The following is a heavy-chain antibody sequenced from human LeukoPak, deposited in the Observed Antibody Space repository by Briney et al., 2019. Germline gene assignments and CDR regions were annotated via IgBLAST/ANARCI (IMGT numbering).Heavy chain of an antibody. V-gene: IGHV3-21*01. D-gene: IGHD2-2*01. CDR3: ARENRYQLPYDY. CDR1: GFTFSSYS. CDR2: ISSDSNHM. J-gene: IGHJ4*02. Sequence: GGSLRLSCAASGFTFSSYSMNWVRQAPGKGLEWVSSISSDSNHMNYADSVKDRLTISRDNAYNSLYLEMNSLRDEDTAVYYCARENRYQLPYDYWGQGTLVTVSS.